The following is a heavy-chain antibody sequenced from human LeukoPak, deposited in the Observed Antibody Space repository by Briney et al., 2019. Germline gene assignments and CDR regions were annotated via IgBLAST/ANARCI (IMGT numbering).Heavy chain of an antibody. V-gene: IGHV4-34*01. CDR1: GGSFSGYY. CDR3: ARGRGLRRYSSSSWGGY. Sequence: SETLSLTCAVYGGSFSGYYWSWIRQPPGKGLEWIGEINHSGSTNYNPSLKSRVTVSVDTSKNQFSLKLSSVTAADTAVYYCARGRGLRRYSSSSWGGYWGQGTLVTVSS. D-gene: IGHD6-6*01. J-gene: IGHJ4*02. CDR2: INHSGST.